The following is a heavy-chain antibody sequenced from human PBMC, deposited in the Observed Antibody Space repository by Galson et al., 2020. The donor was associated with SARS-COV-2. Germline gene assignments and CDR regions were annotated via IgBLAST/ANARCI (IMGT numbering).Heavy chain of an antibody. D-gene: IGHD1-26*01. V-gene: IGHV3-48*03. CDR3: ARQVGN. Sequence: TGGSLRLSCAAPGFTSSSYELNWVRQAPGKGLERVSYISSSGSTIYYADSVKGRFTIARDNAKNSLYLQMNSLRVEDTAVYYCARQVGNWGQGTLVTVSS. CDR1: GFTSSSYE. J-gene: IGHJ4*02. CDR2: ISSSGSTI.